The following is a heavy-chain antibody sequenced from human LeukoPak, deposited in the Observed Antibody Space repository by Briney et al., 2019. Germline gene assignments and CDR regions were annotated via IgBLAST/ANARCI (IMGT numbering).Heavy chain of an antibody. Sequence: GGSLRLSCAASGFTFSSYWMHWVRQAPGKGLVWVSHINSDGRTTSYADSVKGRFTISRDNSKSTIYLQMNSLRAEDTAIYFCAKRSSTSSGYFDFWGRGTLVTVSS. CDR1: GFTFSSYW. J-gene: IGHJ4*02. D-gene: IGHD3-22*01. CDR3: AKRSSTSSGYFDF. V-gene: IGHV3-74*01. CDR2: INSDGRTT.